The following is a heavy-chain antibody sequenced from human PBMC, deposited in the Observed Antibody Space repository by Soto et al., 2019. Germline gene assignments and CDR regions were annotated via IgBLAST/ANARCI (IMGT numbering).Heavy chain of an antibody. CDR1: GGSFSGYY. D-gene: IGHD2-8*01. V-gene: IGHV4-34*01. CDR2: INHSGST. Sequence: SETLSLTCAVYGGSFSGYYWSWIRQPPGKGLEWIGEINHSGSTNYNPSLKSRVTISVDTSKNQFSLKLSSVTAADTAVYYCAREWYYYEYYGMDVWGQGTTVTVS. J-gene: IGHJ6*02. CDR3: AREWYYYEYYGMDV.